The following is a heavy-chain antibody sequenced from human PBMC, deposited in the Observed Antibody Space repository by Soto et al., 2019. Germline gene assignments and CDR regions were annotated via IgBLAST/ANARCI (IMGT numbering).Heavy chain of an antibody. CDR3: ARGETCTNGVRYIFPFFDY. Sequence: SETLSLTCAVYGGSFSGYYWSWIRQPPGKGLEWIGEINHSGSTNYNPSLKSRVTISVDTSKNQFSLKLSSVTAADTAVYYCARGETCTNGVRYIFPFFDYWGQGTLVTVSS. CDR1: GGSFSGYY. D-gene: IGHD2-8*01. V-gene: IGHV4-34*01. J-gene: IGHJ4*02. CDR2: INHSGST.